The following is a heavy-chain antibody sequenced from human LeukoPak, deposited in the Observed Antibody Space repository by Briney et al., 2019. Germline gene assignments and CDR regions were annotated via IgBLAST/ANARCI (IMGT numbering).Heavy chain of an antibody. V-gene: IGHV1-18*01. J-gene: IGHJ4*02. D-gene: IGHD6-13*01. CDR2: ISAYNGNT. CDR1: GGTFSSYA. CDR3: AREGGGIAAAGTSPFDY. Sequence: ASVKVSCKASGGTFSSYAISWVRQAPGQGLEWMGWISAYNGNTNYAQKFQGRVTMTRDTSISTAYMELSRLRSDDTAVYYCAREGGGIAAAGTSPFDYWGQGTLVTVSS.